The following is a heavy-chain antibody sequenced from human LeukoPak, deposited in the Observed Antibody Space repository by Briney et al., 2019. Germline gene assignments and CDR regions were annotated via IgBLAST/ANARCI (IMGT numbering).Heavy chain of an antibody. CDR3: ARDAVDTANAV. V-gene: IGHV3-74*01. CDR2: INRDGSST. J-gene: IGHJ6*02. Sequence: GGFLRLSCAASGFTFSNYWMHWVRQAPGKGLMWVSRINRDGSSTDYADSVKGRFTISRDDAKSTLFLQVNSLRAEDTAVYYCARDAVDTANAVWGQGTTVTVSS. CDR1: GFTFSNYW. D-gene: IGHD5-18*01.